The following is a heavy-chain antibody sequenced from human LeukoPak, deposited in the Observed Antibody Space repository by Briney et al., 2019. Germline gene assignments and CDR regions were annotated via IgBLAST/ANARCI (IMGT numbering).Heavy chain of an antibody. V-gene: IGHV5-51*01. CDR3: ARLNYDFSSGYSPNPQIWFDP. CDR1: GYSFTSYW. Sequence: GESLKISSKGSGYSFTSYWSGWVRQPPGKGLEWMGIIYPGDSDTRYSPSFQGQITISADTSISTAYMQWSSLKASDTAMYYCARLNYDFSSGYSPNPQIWFDPWGQGTLVTVSS. D-gene: IGHD3-3*01. CDR2: IYPGDSDT. J-gene: IGHJ5*02.